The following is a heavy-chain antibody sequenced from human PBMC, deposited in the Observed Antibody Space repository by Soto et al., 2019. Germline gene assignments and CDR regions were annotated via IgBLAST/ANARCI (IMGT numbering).Heavy chain of an antibody. Sequence: ASVKVSCKASGYTFTSYGISWVRQAPGQGLEWMGWINAYNGNTKYAQKLKGRVTMTTDTSTSTAYMELRGLSFDDTAVYYCARYSSGWWFDYGGQGTLVTVS. J-gene: IGHJ4*02. V-gene: IGHV1-18*01. D-gene: IGHD6-19*01. CDR2: INAYNGNT. CDR1: GYTFTSYG. CDR3: ARYSSGWWFDY.